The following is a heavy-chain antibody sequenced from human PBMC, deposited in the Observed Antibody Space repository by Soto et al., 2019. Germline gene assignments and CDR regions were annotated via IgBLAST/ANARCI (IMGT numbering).Heavy chain of an antibody. Sequence: GGSLRLSCAASGFTFSDFGMHWVRQAPGRGLEWVAIISYDGILKYYADSVKGRFTISRDTSKGAVYLQMNSLTPEDTAVYYCAKDFKVSGGHYGSLNYYYGMDVWGQGTTVTVSS. J-gene: IGHJ6*02. CDR2: ISYDGILK. V-gene: IGHV3-30*18. CDR3: AKDFKVSGGHYGSLNYYYGMDV. D-gene: IGHD3-10*01. CDR1: GFTFSDFG.